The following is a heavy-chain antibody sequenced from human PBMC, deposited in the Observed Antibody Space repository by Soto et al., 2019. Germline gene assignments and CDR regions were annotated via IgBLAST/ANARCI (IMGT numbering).Heavy chain of an antibody. D-gene: IGHD2-15*01. CDR1: GFSLSNSGVG. CDR3: THKGGRGAGMDV. Sequence: QITVKESGPTLVKPTQTLTLTCTFSGFSLSNSGVGVAWIRQPPGKALEWLALIYWDDDERYRPSLRSRLTITKDTSKNRVVLTMTNVDPVDTATYFCTHKGGRGAGMDVWCQGTTVTVSS. V-gene: IGHV2-5*02. J-gene: IGHJ6*02. CDR2: IYWDDDE.